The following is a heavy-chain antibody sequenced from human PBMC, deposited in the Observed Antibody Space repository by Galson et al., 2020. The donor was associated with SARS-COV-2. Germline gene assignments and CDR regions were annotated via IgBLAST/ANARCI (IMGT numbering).Heavy chain of an antibody. D-gene: IGHD3-22*01. J-gene: IGHJ4*02. V-gene: IGHV3-30*04. Sequence: GGSLRLSCAASGFTFSRYAMHWVRQAPGKGLEWVAVISYDGSNEYYADSVKGRFTISRDNSKNTLYLQMNSLRAEDTAVYYCARAPEYYYDSSGSIDYWGQGTLVTVSS. CDR1: GFTFSRYA. CDR3: ARAPEYYYDSSGSIDY. CDR2: ISYDGSNE.